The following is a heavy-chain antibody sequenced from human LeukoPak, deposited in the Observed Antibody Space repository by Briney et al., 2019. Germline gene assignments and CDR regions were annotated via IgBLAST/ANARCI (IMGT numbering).Heavy chain of an antibody. CDR1: GFTFSNYG. CDR2: ISRSGGTT. J-gene: IGHJ4*02. D-gene: IGHD5-24*01. Sequence: PGGSLRLSCVASGFTFSNYGMTWVRQAPGKGLEWVAGISRSGGTTHYADSVKGRFTISRDNSKNTLYMQMDTLRVEDTAVYYCARDHKMATVTDYWGQGILVTVSS. V-gene: IGHV3-23*01. CDR3: ARDHKMATVTDY.